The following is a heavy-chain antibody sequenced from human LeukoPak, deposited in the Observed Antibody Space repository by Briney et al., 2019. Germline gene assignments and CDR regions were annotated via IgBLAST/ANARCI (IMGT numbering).Heavy chain of an antibody. Sequence: ASVKVSCNASGYTFTNYGISWVRQAPGQGLEWMGWISVYNGNTKYPQKLQDRVTMTTDTSTSTAYMELRSLRSDDTAVYYCARDLARVAVSGTLDYSGQGTLVTVSS. V-gene: IGHV1-18*01. D-gene: IGHD6-19*01. CDR1: GYTFTNYG. J-gene: IGHJ4*02. CDR2: ISVYNGNT. CDR3: ARDLARVAVSGTLDY.